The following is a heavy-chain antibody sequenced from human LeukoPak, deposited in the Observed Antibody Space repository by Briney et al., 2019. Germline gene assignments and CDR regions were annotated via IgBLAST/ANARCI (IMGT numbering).Heavy chain of an antibody. D-gene: IGHD2-21*02. Sequence: GASVKVSCKASGYTFTSYGISWVRQAPGQGREWMGWSSAYNGNTNYAQKLQGRVTMTTATSTSTAYMELRSLRSDDTAVYYCARDLEAYCGGDCYSDIWGQGTMVTVSS. CDR1: GYTFTSYG. CDR3: ARDLEAYCGGDCYSDI. V-gene: IGHV1-18*01. J-gene: IGHJ3*02. CDR2: SSAYNGNT.